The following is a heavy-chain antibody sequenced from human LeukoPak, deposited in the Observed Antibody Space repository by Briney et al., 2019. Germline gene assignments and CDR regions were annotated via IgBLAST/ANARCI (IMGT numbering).Heavy chain of an antibody. CDR2: IKQDGSEK. CDR3: ARDLATIFGVVIPRGSGWFDP. V-gene: IGHV3-7*01. Sequence: GGSLRLSCAASGFTFSSYWMSWLRQAPGKGLEWVANIKQDGSEKYYVDSVKGRFTISRDNAKNSLYLQMNSLRAEDTAVYYCARDLATIFGVVIPRGSGWFDPWGQGTLVTVSS. D-gene: IGHD3-3*01. J-gene: IGHJ5*02. CDR1: GFTFSSYW.